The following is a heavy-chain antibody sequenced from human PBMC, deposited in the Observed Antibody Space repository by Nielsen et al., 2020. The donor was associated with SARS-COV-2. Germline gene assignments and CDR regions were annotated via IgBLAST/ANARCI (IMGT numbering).Heavy chain of an antibody. CDR1: GYTFTSYG. Sequence: ASVKVSCKASGYTFTSYGISWVRQAPGQGLEWMGWISAYNGNTNYAQKLQGRVTMTTDTSTSTAYMELRSLRSDDTAVYYCARDTPRGQLVSYYGMDVWGQGTTVTVSS. CDR2: ISAYNGNT. D-gene: IGHD6-13*01. CDR3: ARDTPRGQLVSYYGMDV. J-gene: IGHJ6*02. V-gene: IGHV1-18*01.